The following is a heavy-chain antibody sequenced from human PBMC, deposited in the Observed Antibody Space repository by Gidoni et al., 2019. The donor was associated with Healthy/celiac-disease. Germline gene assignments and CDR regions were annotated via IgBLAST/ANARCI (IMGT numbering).Heavy chain of an antibody. J-gene: IGHJ4*02. CDR3: AAEKLSGSYYHLDY. V-gene: IGHV3-33*01. Sequence: QVQLVESGGGVVQPGRSLRLSCAASGVTFSSYGMPWVRQAPGKGLECVAVIWYDGSNKYYADSVKGRFTISRDNSKNTLYLQMNSLRAEDTAVYYCAAEKLSGSYYHLDYWGQGTLVTVSS. CDR1: GVTFSSYG. D-gene: IGHD1-26*01. CDR2: IWYDGSNK.